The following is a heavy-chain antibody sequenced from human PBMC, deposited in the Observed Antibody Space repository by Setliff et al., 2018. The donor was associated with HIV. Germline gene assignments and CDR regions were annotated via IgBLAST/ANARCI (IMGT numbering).Heavy chain of an antibody. CDR2: IKKDGSEK. D-gene: IGHD2-2*01. CDR1: GFTFNNFW. J-gene: IGHJ4*02. CDR3: TRTYCSNLSCYDDY. Sequence: GGSLRLSCAASGFTFNNFWMHWVRQAPGKGMEWVANIKKDGSEKRYVDSVEGRFTVSRDNAKMSLYLQMNSLRAEDTAVYYCTRTYCSNLSCYDDYWGQGTLVTVSS. V-gene: IGHV3-7*01.